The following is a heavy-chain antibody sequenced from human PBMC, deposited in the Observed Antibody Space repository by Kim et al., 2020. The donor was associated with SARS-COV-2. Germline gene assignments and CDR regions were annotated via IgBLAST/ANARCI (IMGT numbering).Heavy chain of an antibody. D-gene: IGHD3-9*01. Sequence: SVKVSCKASGGTFSSYAISWVRQAPGQGLEWMGGIIPIFGTANYAQKFQGRVTITADESTSTAYMELSSLRSEDTAVYYCARDHYTGPFYDILTGYSLPYYYYGMDVWGQGTTVTVSS. CDR3: ARDHYTGPFYDILTGYSLPYYYYGMDV. CDR1: GGTFSSYA. CDR2: IIPIFGTA. J-gene: IGHJ6*02. V-gene: IGHV1-69*13.